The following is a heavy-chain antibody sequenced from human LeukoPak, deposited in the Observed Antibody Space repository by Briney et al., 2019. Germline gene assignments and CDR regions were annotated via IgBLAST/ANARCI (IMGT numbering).Heavy chain of an antibody. Sequence: PGGCLRLFRASSVFTFSSYGFSCVRHAPGKGREWMLYISTSTRYIYYADAVKGRVTISRDNAQNSLYLQMNTERAERTAVCYCARVGLSGQQWALALWGPRTLVTVSS. V-gene: IGHV3-21*05. CDR3: ARVGLSGQQWALAL. D-gene: IGHD1/OR15-1a*01. J-gene: IGHJ4*02. CDR2: ISTSTRYI. CDR1: VFTFSSYG.